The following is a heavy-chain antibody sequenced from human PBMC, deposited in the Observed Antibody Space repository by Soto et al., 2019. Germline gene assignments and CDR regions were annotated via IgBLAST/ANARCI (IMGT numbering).Heavy chain of an antibody. CDR1: GFTFSSYA. V-gene: IGHV3-23*01. CDR2: ISGSGGNT. CDR3: AKEIHISGPTREDY. J-gene: IGHJ4*02. Sequence: EVQLLESGGGLVQPGGSLRLSCAASGFTFSSYAMSWVRQAPGKGLDWVSGISGSGGNTYYADSVKGRFTISRDNSKNTLYLQMNSLRAEDTAVYYCAKEIHISGPTREDYWGQGTLVTVSS. D-gene: IGHD6-19*01.